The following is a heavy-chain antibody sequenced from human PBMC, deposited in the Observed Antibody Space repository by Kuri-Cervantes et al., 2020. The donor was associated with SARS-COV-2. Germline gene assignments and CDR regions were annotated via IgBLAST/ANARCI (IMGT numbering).Heavy chain of an antibody. CDR1: GYTFTGYY. J-gene: IGHJ4*02. V-gene: IGHV1-2*02. CDR2: INPNSGGT. Sequence: ASVKVSCKASGYTFTGYYMHWVRQAPGQGLEWMGWINPNSGGTNFTQKFEGRVTVTRDTSINTAYMDLTRLGSDDTAVYYCARGESIDGSRWYAGGFDYWGQGTLVTVSS. CDR3: ARGESIDGSRWYAGGFDY. D-gene: IGHD6-13*01.